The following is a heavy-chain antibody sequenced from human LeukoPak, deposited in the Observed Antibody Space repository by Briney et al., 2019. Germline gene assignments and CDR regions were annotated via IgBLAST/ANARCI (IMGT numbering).Heavy chain of an antibody. CDR3: VRDRVVVTATFDC. J-gene: IGHJ4*01. CDR2: IPSNGGTT. Sequence: AGSLRLPCSASGFTFSGYYMHWVRQAPGKGLEYVSGIPSNGGTTYYADSVKGRFTISRDNSKNTLYLQMSSLRAEDTAVYFCVRDRVVVTATFDCWGQGTLVTVSS. V-gene: IGHV3-64D*06. CDR1: GFTFSGYY. D-gene: IGHD2-21*02.